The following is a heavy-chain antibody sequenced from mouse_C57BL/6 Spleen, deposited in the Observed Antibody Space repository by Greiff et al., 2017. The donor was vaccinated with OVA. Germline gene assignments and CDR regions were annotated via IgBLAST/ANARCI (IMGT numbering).Heavy chain of an antibody. CDR1: GYTFTSYW. D-gene: IGHD1-1*01. CDR3: ASPTVVAPFDY. Sequence: QVQLKQPGAELVKPGASVKLSCKASGYTFTSYWMHWVKQRPGQGLEWIVMIHPNSGSTNYNEKFKSKATLTVDKSSSTAYMQLSSLTSEDSAVYYCASPTVVAPFDYWGQGTTLTVSS. V-gene: IGHV1-64*01. J-gene: IGHJ2*01. CDR2: IHPNSGST.